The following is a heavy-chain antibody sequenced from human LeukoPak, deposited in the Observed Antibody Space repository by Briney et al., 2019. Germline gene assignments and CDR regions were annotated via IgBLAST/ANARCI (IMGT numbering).Heavy chain of an antibody. D-gene: IGHD6-13*01. CDR1: GGSISSYY. CDR3: ARGVYIAAAQYGY. J-gene: IGHJ4*02. V-gene: IGHV4-59*01. CDR2: IYYSEST. Sequence: SETLSLTCTVSGGSISSYYWSWIRQPPGKGLEWIGYIYYSESTNYNPSLKSRVTISVDTSKNQFSLKLNSVTAADTAVYYCARGVYIAAAQYGYWGQGTLVTVSS.